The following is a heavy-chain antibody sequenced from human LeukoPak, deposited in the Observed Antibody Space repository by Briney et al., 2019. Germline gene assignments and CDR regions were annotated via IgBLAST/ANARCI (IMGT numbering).Heavy chain of an antibody. CDR1: GFTFSSYS. J-gene: IGHJ4*02. D-gene: IGHD3-10*01. CDR2: ISSSSSYI. V-gene: IGHV3-21*01. CDR3: ARDGSPMVQSFDY. Sequence: PGGSLRLSCAASGFTFSSYSMNWVRQAPGKGLEWVSSISSSSSYIYYADSVKGRFTISRDNAKNSLYLQMNSLRAEDTAVYYCARDGSPMVQSFDYWGQGTLVTVSS.